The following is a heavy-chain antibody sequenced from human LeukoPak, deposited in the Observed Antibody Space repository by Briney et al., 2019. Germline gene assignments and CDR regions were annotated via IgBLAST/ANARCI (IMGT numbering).Heavy chain of an antibody. D-gene: IGHD3-3*01. J-gene: IGHJ4*02. CDR2: ISAYNGNT. Sequence: ASVKVSCKASGYTFTSYGISWVRQAPGQGREWMGWISAYNGNTNYAQKLQGRVTMTTYTSTSTAYMELRSLRSDDTAVYYCARDWATFTIFGVVEHPHFDYWGQGTLVTVSS. CDR3: ARDWATFTIFGVVEHPHFDY. CDR1: GYTFTSYG. V-gene: IGHV1-18*01.